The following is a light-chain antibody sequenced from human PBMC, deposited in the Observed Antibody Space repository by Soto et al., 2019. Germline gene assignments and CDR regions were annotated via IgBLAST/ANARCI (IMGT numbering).Light chain of an antibody. CDR3: CSYAGSYTHV. CDR2: DVI. Sequence: QSALTQPRSVSGSPGQSVTISCTGTSSDVGRYNFVSWYQQHPDKAPKLMIYDVIKRPSGVPDRFSGSKSGNTASLTIYGLQAEDEADYHCCSYAGSYTHVFGTGTNLTVL. CDR1: SSDVGRYNF. J-gene: IGLJ1*01. V-gene: IGLV2-11*01.